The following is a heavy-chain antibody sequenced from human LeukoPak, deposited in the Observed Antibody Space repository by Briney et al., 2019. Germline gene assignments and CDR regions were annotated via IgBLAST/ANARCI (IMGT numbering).Heavy chain of an antibody. CDR1: GFRFSSQW. D-gene: IGHD5-18*01. J-gene: IGHJ6*03. Sequence: PGGSLRLSCAASGFRFSSQWMSWIRQPPGKGLEWIGEINHSGSTNYNPSLKSRVTISVDTSKNQFSLKLSSVTAADTAVYYCARVAPRALSRGYSYGYSFYYYMDVWGKGTTVTVSS. CDR3: ARVAPRALSRGYSYGYSFYYYMDV. CDR2: INHSGST. V-gene: IGHV4-34*01.